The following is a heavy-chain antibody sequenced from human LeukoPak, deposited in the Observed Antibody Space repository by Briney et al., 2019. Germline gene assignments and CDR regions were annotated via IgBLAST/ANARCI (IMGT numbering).Heavy chain of an antibody. CDR2: IIPIFGTA. D-gene: IGHD3-3*01. V-gene: IGHV1-69*05. J-gene: IGHJ4*02. CDR3: ALTTYYETY. CDR1: GYTFTSYG. Sequence: VASVKVSCKASGYTFTSYGISWVRQAPGQGLEWMGGIIPIFGTANYAQKFQGRVTITTDESTSTAYMELSSLRSEDTAVYYCALTTYYETYWGQGTLVTVSS.